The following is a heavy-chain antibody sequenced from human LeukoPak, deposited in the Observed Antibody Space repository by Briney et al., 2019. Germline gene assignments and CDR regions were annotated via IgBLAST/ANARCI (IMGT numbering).Heavy chain of an antibody. CDR1: GGSISRYY. CDR2: IYYSGST. Sequence: SETLSLTCTVSGGSISRYYWSWTRQPPGKGLEWIGHIYYSGSTNHNPSLRSRVTISVDTSKNQFSLRLSSVTAADTAVYYCARGKYQLDYWGQGTLVTVSS. V-gene: IGHV4-59*08. CDR3: ARGKYQLDY. D-gene: IGHD2-2*01. J-gene: IGHJ4*02.